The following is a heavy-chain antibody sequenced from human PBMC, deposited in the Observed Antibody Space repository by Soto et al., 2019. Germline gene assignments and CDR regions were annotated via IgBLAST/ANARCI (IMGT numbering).Heavy chain of an antibody. J-gene: IGHJ4*02. CDR2: ISGSDGST. V-gene: IGHV3-23*01. CDR3: AKDTGRYRAIFDY. Sequence: GGSLRLSCAASGFTFNTFAMAWVRQAPGKGLEWVSGISGSDGSTFYADSVKGRFTISRDNSKNTLYLQMHSLRVEDTALYYCAKDTGRYRAIFDYWGQGTLVTVSS. CDR1: GFTFNTFA. D-gene: IGHD5-12*01.